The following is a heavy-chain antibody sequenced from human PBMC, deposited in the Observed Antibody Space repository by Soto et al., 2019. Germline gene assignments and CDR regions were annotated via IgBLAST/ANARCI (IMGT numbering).Heavy chain of an antibody. CDR2: SSGRGGRT. CDR3: AKAPFSLWFRELRAFDI. D-gene: IGHD3-10*01. Sequence: EVQLLESGGGLVQPGGSLRLSCAASGFTFSLYAISWVRQAPGKGLEWVSASSGRGGRTYYADSVKGRFTISRDISKNTLYLQMNSLRAEDTAVYYCAKAPFSLWFRELRAFDIWGQGTMVTVSS. V-gene: IGHV3-23*01. CDR1: GFTFSLYA. J-gene: IGHJ3*02.